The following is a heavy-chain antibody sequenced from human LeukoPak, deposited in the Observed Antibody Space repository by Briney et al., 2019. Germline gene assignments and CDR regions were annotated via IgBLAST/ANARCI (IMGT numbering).Heavy chain of an antibody. CDR3: ARGQLTFSSSWQRGWFDP. V-gene: IGHV1-2*02. Sequence: ASVKVSCKASGYTFTGYYMHWVRQAPGQGLEGMGWINPNSGGTNYAQKFQGRVTTTRDTSISTAYMELSRLRSDDTAVYYCARGQLTFSSSWQRGWFDPWGQGTLVTVSS. CDR2: INPNSGGT. CDR1: GYTFTGYY. D-gene: IGHD6-13*01. J-gene: IGHJ5*02.